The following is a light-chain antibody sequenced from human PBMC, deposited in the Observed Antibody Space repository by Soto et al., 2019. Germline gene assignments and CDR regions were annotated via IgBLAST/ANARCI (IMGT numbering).Light chain of an antibody. CDR2: GNS. CDR1: SSNIGAGYD. Sequence: QAVVTQPPSVSGAPGQRVTISCTESSSNIGAGYDVHWYQQLPGTAPKLLIYGNSNRPSGVPDRFSGSKSGTSASLAITGLQAEDEADYYCQSYDSSLSGWVFGGGTKSPS. CDR3: QSYDSSLSGWV. V-gene: IGLV1-40*01. J-gene: IGLJ3*02.